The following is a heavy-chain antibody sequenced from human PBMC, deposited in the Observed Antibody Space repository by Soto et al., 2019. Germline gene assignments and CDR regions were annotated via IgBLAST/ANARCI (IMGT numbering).Heavy chain of an antibody. J-gene: IGHJ4*02. CDR1: GFTFSNNA. V-gene: IGHV3-23*01. Sequence: EVQLLESGGGLVQPGGSLRLSCAASGFTFSNNAMIWVRQAPGKGLEWVSAISSGGGNTYYADSVKGRFTISRDNSKNTLYLQMNSLRAEDTAVYYCAKLLAGKFSDNWGQGSLVTVSS. CDR2: ISSGGGNT. CDR3: AKLLAGKFSDN.